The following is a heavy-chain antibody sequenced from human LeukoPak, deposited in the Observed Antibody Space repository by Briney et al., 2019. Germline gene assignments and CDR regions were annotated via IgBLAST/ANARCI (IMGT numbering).Heavy chain of an antibody. Sequence: SETLSLTCTVSGGSISSSSYYWGWIRQPPGKGLEWIVSIYYSGSTYYNPSLKSRVTISVDTSKNQFSLKLSSVTAADTAVYYCARRSYYDSSGYYPYYFDYWGQGTLVTVSS. CDR1: GGSISSSSYY. CDR3: ARRSYYDSSGYYPYYFDY. V-gene: IGHV4-39*01. J-gene: IGHJ4*02. CDR2: IYYSGST. D-gene: IGHD3-22*01.